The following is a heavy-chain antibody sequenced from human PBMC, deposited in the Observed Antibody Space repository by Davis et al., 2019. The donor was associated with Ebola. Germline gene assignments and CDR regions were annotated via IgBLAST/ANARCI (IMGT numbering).Heavy chain of an antibody. J-gene: IGHJ4*02. D-gene: IGHD4-17*01. Sequence: AASVKVSCKASGDTFSSYAISWVRQAPGQGLEWMGWISAYNGNTNYAQKFRGRVTITRDTSTSTAYMELSSLRSEDTAVYYCARMTTVTKYYFDYWGQGTLVTVSS. CDR1: GDTFSSYA. V-gene: IGHV1-18*01. CDR2: ISAYNGNT. CDR3: ARMTTVTKYYFDY.